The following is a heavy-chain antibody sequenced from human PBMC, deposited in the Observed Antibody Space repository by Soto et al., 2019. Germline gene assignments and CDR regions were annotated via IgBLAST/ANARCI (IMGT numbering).Heavy chain of an antibody. CDR1: GGSFSGYY. CDR3: ARGPLIHGRAFFDY. V-gene: IGHV4-34*01. J-gene: IGHJ4*02. Sequence: SETLSLTCAVFGGSFSGYYWSWIRQPPGKGLEWIGEINHSVSTNYNPSLKSRVTISVDTSKNQFSLKLSSVTAADTAVYYCARGPLIHGRAFFDYWGQGTLVTVSS. D-gene: IGHD1-26*01. CDR2: INHSVST.